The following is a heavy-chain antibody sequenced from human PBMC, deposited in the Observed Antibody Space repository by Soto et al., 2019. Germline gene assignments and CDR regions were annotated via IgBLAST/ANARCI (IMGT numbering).Heavy chain of an antibody. D-gene: IGHD4-17*01. CDR2: ISSSSSYI. V-gene: IGHV3-21*01. J-gene: IGHJ4*02. CDR1: GFTFSSYS. Sequence: PGGSLRLSCAASGFTFSSYSMNWVRQAPGKGLEWVSSISSSSSYIYYADSVKGRFTISRDNAKNSLYLQMNSLRAEDTAVYYCAIDPNYGESRPFDYWGQGTLVTVSS. CDR3: AIDPNYGESRPFDY.